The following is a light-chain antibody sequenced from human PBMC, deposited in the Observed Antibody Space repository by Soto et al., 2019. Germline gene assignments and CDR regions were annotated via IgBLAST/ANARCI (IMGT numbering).Light chain of an antibody. V-gene: IGKV1-5*01. Sequence: DIQMTQSPSTLSASVGDRVSITCRASQSVSTWLAWYQQKPGKAPKLLIYDVSSLEGGVPSRFSGSGSGTEFTLTISSLQPEDFATYYCQQSYSTPLTFGGGTKVDIK. CDR2: DVS. CDR1: QSVSTW. J-gene: IGKJ4*01. CDR3: QQSYSTPLT.